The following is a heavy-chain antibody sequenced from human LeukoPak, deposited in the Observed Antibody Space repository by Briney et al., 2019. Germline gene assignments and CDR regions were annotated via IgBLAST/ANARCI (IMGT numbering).Heavy chain of an antibody. CDR2: IYYSGST. J-gene: IGHJ4*02. Sequence: SETLSLTCPVSGGSISSYYWSWIRRPPGKGLEWIGYIYYSGSTNYNASLKSRVTISVDTYKNKFSLKLSSVTAADTAVYYCARGSSSWVYYFDYWGQGTLVTVSS. CDR1: GGSISSYY. CDR3: ARGSSSWVYYFDY. D-gene: IGHD6-13*01. V-gene: IGHV4-59*08.